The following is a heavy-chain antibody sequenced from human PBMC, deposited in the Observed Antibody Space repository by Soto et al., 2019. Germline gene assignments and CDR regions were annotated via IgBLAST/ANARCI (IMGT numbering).Heavy chain of an antibody. J-gene: IGHJ5*02. D-gene: IGHD3-22*01. Sequence: QVQLQESGPGLVKPSQTLSLTCTVSGGSISSGDYYWSWIRQPPGKGLEWIGYIYYSGSTYYNPSLKSRVTISVYSSKNQFSLKLSSVTAADTAVYYCARGFVTMIVETNWFDPWGQGTLVTVSS. CDR3: ARGFVTMIVETNWFDP. CDR1: GGSISSGDYY. CDR2: IYYSGST. V-gene: IGHV4-30-4*01.